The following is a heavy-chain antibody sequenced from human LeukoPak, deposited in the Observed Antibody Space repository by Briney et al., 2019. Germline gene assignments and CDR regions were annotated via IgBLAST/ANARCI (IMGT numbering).Heavy chain of an antibody. J-gene: IGHJ4*02. V-gene: IGHV4-30-4*01. CDR1: GGSISSGDYY. CDR3: AREGYYGSGSYYTSDGIDY. CDR2: IYYSGST. D-gene: IGHD3-10*01. Sequence: PSETLSLTCTVSGGSISSGDYYWSWIRQPPGKGLVWIGYIYYSGSTYYNPSLQSRVPISVDTSKNQFSLKLSSVTATDTAVYYCAREGYYGSGSYYTSDGIDYWGQGTLVTVSS.